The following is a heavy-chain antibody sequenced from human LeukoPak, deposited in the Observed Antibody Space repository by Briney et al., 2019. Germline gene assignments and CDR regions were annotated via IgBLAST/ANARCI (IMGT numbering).Heavy chain of an antibody. J-gene: IGHJ4*02. CDR2: IIPIFGTA. D-gene: IGHD3-22*01. CDR1: GGTFSSYS. CDR3: ARDHLAYYDSSGYCPFDY. Sequence: SVKLSCKVSGGTFSSYSISWVRQAPGQGLEWMGGIIPIFGTANYAQKFQGRVTITADESTSTAYMELSSLRSEDTAVYYCARDHLAYYDSSGYCPFDYWGQGTLVTVSS. V-gene: IGHV1-69*13.